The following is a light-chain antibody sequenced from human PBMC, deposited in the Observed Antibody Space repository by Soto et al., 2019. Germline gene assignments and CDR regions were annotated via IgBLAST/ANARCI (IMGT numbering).Light chain of an antibody. CDR1: CSNIGGGYD. Sequence: QSVLTQPPSVSGAPGQRITISCTGSCSNIGGGYDVHWYQQLPGKAPKLLIYGNSKRPSGVPDRFSGSKSGNSASLSITGLQAEDEADDYCQSYSSTLGGHVVFGGGTQLTVL. CDR3: QSYSSTLGGHVV. CDR2: GNS. V-gene: IGLV1-40*01. J-gene: IGLJ2*01.